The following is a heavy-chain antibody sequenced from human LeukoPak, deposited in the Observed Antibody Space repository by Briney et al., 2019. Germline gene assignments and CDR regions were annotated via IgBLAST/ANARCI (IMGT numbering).Heavy chain of an antibody. CDR1: GFTVSSNY. D-gene: IGHD3-22*01. CDR2: IYSGGST. J-gene: IGHJ4*02. CDR3: ARARLYYYDSSGYQYYFDY. Sequence: GGSLRLSCAASGFTVSSNYMSWVRQAPGKGLEWVSVIYSGGSTYYADSVKGRFTISRDNSKNTLYLQMNSLRAEDTAVYYCARARLYYYDSSGYQYYFDYWGQGTLDTVSS. V-gene: IGHV3-53*01.